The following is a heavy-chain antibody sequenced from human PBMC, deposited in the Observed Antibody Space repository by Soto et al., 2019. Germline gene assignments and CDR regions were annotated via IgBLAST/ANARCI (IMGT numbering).Heavy chain of an antibody. J-gene: IGHJ4*02. CDR3: ASSSGEDEHFDY. CDR1: GFTFSSYA. D-gene: IGHD3-16*01. CDR2: ISGSGGST. V-gene: IGHV3-23*01. Sequence: EVQLLESGGGLVQPGGSLRLSCAASGFTFSSYAMSWVRQAPGKGLEWVSAISGSGGSTYYADSEKGRFTISRDKPKNTLCLQRKSLRAEDTAVYYCASSSGEDEHFDYWGQGTLVTVSS.